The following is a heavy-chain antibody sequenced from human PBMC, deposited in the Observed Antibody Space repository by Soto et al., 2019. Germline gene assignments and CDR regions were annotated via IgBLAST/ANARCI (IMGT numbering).Heavy chain of an antibody. CDR3: ARGLTGTTLAYGMDV. V-gene: IGHV1-69*12. D-gene: IGHD1-7*01. Sequence: QVQLVQSGTEVKKPGSSVKVSCKASGGTFSSYAISWVRQAPGQGLEWMGGFIPIFGTADYAQKFQGRVTITADESTSTAYMELSSLRSEDTAVYYCARGLTGTTLAYGMDVWGQGTTVTVSS. J-gene: IGHJ6*02. CDR2: FIPIFGTA. CDR1: GGTFSSYA.